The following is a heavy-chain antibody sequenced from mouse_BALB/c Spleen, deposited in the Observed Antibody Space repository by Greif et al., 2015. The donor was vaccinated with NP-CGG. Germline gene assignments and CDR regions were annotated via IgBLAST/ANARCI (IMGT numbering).Heavy chain of an antibody. V-gene: IGHV2-6-5*01. CDR2: MWGGGST. CDR1: GFSLTDYG. J-gene: IGHJ3*01. Sequence: VQLQQSGPGLVAPSQSLSITCTVSGFSLTDYGVSWIRQPPGKGLEWLGVMWGGGSTYYNSALKSRLSISKDNSKSXVFLKMNSLQTDDTAMYYCATITTVVATEAYWGQGTLVTVSA. D-gene: IGHD1-1*01. CDR3: ATITTVVATEAY.